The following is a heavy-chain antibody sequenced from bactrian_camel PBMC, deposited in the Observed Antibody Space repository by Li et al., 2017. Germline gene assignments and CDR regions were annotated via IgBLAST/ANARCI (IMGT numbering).Heavy chain of an antibody. V-gene: IGHV3S60*01. CDR1: GFTFDDHD. CDR3: AATRSFFPLKDCNKSFGY. D-gene: IGHD3*01. Sequence: HVQLVESGGGSVKAGGSLTLSCSVSGFTFDDHDMGWYRQAPECELVSTISSDSSTYYADSVKGRFTISRDNAKNTVYLHMTNLKRKDTAVYYCAATRSFFPLKDCNKSFGYWGQGTQVTVSS. CDR2: ISSDSST. J-gene: IGHJ4*01.